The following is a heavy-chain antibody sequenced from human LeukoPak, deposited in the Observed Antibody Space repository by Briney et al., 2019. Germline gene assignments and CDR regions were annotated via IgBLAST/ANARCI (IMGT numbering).Heavy chain of an antibody. Sequence: GGSLRLSCAVSRFTFSDSWMHWVRQAPGKGPEWLSRTSKDGSDTVYADSAKGRLTASRDNAKNTVYLELTNLRPDDAALYYWAGGGYSGSYYRFSWGRGTLVTVAS. J-gene: IGHJ4*02. CDR2: TSKDGSDT. V-gene: IGHV3-74*01. D-gene: IGHD6-25*01. CDR3: AGGGYSGSYYRFS. CDR1: RFTFSDSW.